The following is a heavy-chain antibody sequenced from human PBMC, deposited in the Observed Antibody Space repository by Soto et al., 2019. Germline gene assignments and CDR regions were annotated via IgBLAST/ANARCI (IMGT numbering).Heavy chain of an antibody. J-gene: IGHJ4*01. D-gene: IGHD3-10*01. CDR2: IKTDASEK. CDR3: ARDSGHSSGSSVSHYLDC. CDR1: GFTLRSYW. V-gene: IGHV3-7*01. Sequence: EEQLVASGGGLVQPGGSLRLSCAASGFTLRSYWMSWVRQAPGKGLEWLATIKTDASEKKYVDSVKGRFTVSRDNAKNSLYLHMESLRAEETAVSYCARDSGHSSGSSVSHYLDCWGRGTLVTVSS.